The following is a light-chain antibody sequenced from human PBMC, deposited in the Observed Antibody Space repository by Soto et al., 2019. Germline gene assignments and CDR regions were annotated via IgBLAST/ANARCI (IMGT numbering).Light chain of an antibody. V-gene: IGKV1-39*01. J-gene: IGKJ2*01. Sequence: DIQMTQSPSSLSASVGDRVTITCRASQSITSYLNWYQQKPGKAPKLLIYAASSLQSGVPSRFSGSGSVTDFTLTISSLQPEDFATDYCQQSYNTPYTFGQGNKLEIK. CDR3: QQSYNTPYT. CDR1: QSITSY. CDR2: AAS.